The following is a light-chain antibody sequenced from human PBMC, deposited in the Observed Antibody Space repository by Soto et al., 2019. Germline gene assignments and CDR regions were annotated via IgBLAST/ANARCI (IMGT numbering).Light chain of an antibody. CDR3: QQYGSSPLT. CDR1: LSVTNY. Sequence: EIVLTQSAGTLSLSPGESATLSCRASLSVTNYLAWYQQKPGQAPRRLIYGASTRATGIPDRFSGSGSGTDFTLTITRLEPEDFAVYFCQQYGSSPLTFGGGTKVEI. J-gene: IGKJ4*01. V-gene: IGKV3-20*01. CDR2: GAS.